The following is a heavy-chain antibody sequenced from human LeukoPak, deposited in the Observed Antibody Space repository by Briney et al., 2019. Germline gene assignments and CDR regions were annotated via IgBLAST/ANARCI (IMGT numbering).Heavy chain of an antibody. CDR2: IYYSGST. V-gene: IGHV4-59*01. D-gene: IGHD3-10*01. J-gene: IGHJ5*02. CDR3: ARGVTMVRGVIITNNWFDP. Sequence: SETLSLTCTVSGGSISSCYWSWIRQPPGKGLEWIGYIYYSGSTNYNPSLKSRVTISVDTSKNQFSLKLSSVTAADTAVYYCARGVTMVRGVIITNNWFDPWGQGTLVTVSS. CDR1: GGSISSCY.